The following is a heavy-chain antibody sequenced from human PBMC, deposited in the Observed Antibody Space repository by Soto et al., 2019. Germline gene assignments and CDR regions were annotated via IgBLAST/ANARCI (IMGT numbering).Heavy chain of an antibody. CDR2: INHSGST. V-gene: IGHV4-34*01. J-gene: IGHJ5*02. CDR3: ARGWYSSGYSNWFDP. D-gene: IGHD3-22*01. CDR1: GGSFSGYY. Sequence: SETLSLTCAVYGGSFSGYYWSWIRQPPGKGLEWIGEINHSGSTNYNPSLKSRVTISVDTSKNQFSLKLSSVTAADTAVYYCARGWYSSGYSNWFDPWGQGTLVTAPQ.